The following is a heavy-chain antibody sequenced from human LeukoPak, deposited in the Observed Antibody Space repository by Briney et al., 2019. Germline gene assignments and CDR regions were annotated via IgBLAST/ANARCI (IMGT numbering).Heavy chain of an antibody. CDR1: GFTFSSYA. CDR3: AREGIITMVRGVSPWFDY. J-gene: IGHJ4*02. V-gene: IGHV3-30-3*01. CDR2: ISYDGSNK. D-gene: IGHD3-10*01. Sequence: GGSLRLSCAASGFTFSSYAMSWVRQAPGKGLEWVAVISYDGSNKYYADSVKGRFTISRDNSKNTLYLQMNSLRAEDTAVYYCAREGIITMVRGVSPWFDYWGQGTLVTVSS.